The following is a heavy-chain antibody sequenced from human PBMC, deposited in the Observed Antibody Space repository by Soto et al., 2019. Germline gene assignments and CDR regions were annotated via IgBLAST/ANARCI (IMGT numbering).Heavy chain of an antibody. J-gene: IGHJ5*02. D-gene: IGHD1-26*01. CDR3: EKVEDRWDLTVHYDP. CDR2: ISYDGTTK. V-gene: IGHV3-30*18. CDR1: GFTFSNYA. Sequence: PGGSLRLSCVASGFTFSNYAMHWVRQAPGKGLEWVALISYDGTTKYYADSVKGRFTLSRDDARNTVFLQMNSLRDEDTAVYFCEKVEDRWDLTVHYDPWGQGALVTVSS.